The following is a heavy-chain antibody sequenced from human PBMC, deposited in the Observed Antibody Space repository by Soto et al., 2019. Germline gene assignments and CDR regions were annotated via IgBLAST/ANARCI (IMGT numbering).Heavy chain of an antibody. CDR2: INPNSGGT. D-gene: IGHD6-6*01. J-gene: IGHJ6*02. V-gene: IGHV1-2*04. CDR3: ARDRVAARSDGMDV. Sequence: ASVKVSCKASGYTFTGYYMHWVRQAPGQGLEWMGWINPNSGGTNYAQKFQGWVTMTRDTSISTAYMELSRLRSDDTAVYYCARDRVAARSDGMDVWGQGTTVTVSS. CDR1: GYTFTGYY.